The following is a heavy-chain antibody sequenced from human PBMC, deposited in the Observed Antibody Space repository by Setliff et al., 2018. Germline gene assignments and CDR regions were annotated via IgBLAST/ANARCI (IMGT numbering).Heavy chain of an antibody. V-gene: IGHV3-23*01. D-gene: IGHD1-26*01. CDR2: ISASGDTT. J-gene: IGHJ4*02. CDR3: CSGSYLFVY. CDR1: GFTFSAAW. Sequence: GGSLRLSCAASGFTFSAAWMTWVRQAPGKGLEWVSIISASGDTTYYADSVKGRFTISRDNSKNTLYLQMNSLRAEDTAVYYCCSGSYLFVYWGQGSLVTVSS.